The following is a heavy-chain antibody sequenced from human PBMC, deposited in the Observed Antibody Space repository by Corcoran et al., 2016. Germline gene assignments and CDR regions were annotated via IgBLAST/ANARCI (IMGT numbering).Heavy chain of an antibody. CDR3: AKVLVVRGVKDALDY. J-gene: IGHJ4*02. CDR1: GFTFSSYG. V-gene: IGHV3-30*18. D-gene: IGHD3-10*01. Sequence: QVQLVESGGGVVQPGRSLRLSCAASGFTFSSYGMHWVRQAPGKGLEWVAVISHDGTNKYYADSVKGRFTISRDNSKNTLYLQMNSLRAEDTAVYYCAKVLVVRGVKDALDYCGQGTLVTVSS. CDR2: ISHDGTNK.